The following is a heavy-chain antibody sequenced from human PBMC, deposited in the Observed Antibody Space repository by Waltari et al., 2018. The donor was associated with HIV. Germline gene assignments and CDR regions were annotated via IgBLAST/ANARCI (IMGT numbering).Heavy chain of an antibody. J-gene: IGHJ4*02. Sequence: QVQLVQSGAEVKTPGASVKVYCKASGYTFTAYYMHWVRQAPGQGLEWMGRINLNSGDTNYGQKFQGRVTMTRDTSISTAYMELSRLRSDDTAVYYCARDSYYYDSSGFFPDFWGQGTLVTVSS. V-gene: IGHV1-2*06. D-gene: IGHD3-22*01. CDR1: GYTFTAYY. CDR2: INLNSGDT. CDR3: ARDSYYYDSSGFFPDF.